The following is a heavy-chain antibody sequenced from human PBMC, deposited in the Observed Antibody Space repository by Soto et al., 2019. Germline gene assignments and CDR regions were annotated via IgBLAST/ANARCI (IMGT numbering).Heavy chain of an antibody. CDR2: IWYDGSNK. J-gene: IGHJ6*02. CDR1: GFTFSSYG. CDR3: ARDGRDEGGYSYGYDYYYYYGMDV. V-gene: IGHV3-33*01. D-gene: IGHD5-18*01. Sequence: GGSLRLSCAASGFTFSSYGMHWVRQAPGKGLEWVAVIWYDGSNKYYADSVKGRFTISRDNSKNTLYLQMNSLRAEDTAVYYCARDGRDEGGYSYGYDYYYYYGMDVWGQGTTVTVSS.